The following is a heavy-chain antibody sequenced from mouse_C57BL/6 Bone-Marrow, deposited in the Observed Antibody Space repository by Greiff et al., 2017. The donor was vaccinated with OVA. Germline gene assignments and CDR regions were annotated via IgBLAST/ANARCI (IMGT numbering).Heavy chain of an antibody. CDR1: GYTFTDYY. CDR2: INPNNGGT. D-gene: IGHD2-13*01. V-gene: IGHV1-26*01. CDR3: AREGDWLY. J-gene: IGHJ3*01. Sequence: EVQLQQSGTELVKPGASVKISCKASGYTFTDYYMNWVKQSHGKSLEWIGDINPNNGGTSYNQKFKGKATLTVDKSSSTAYMELRSLTSEDSAVYYCAREGDWLYWGQGTLVTVSA.